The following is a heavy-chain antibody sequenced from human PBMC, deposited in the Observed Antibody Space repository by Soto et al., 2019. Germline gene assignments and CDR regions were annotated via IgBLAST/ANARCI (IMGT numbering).Heavy chain of an antibody. V-gene: IGHV3-15*07. J-gene: IGHJ4*02. Sequence: EVQLVESGGGFVEPGGSLRLSCAASGFTFSSAWMNWVRQAPGKGLEWVGRVKSKADGGTIDYAAPVKGRFSVSRDDSENTLNLQMSSLHSDDTAMYYCVEDLPGVRTKWGFDYWGQGTLVTVSS. CDR3: VEDLPGVRTKWGFDY. CDR1: GFTFSSAW. D-gene: IGHD1-26*01. CDR2: VKSKADGGTI.